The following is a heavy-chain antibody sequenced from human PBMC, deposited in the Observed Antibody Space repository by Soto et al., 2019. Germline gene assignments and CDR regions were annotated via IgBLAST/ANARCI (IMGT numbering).Heavy chain of an antibody. CDR3: AKGAAGYYCYCMDV. CDR1: GFTFSSYA. D-gene: IGHD6-25*01. V-gene: IGHV3-23*01. CDR2: ISGSGGST. Sequence: EVQLLESGGGLVQPGGSLRLSCAASGFTFSSYAMSWVRQAPGKGLEWVSAISGSGGSTYYADSVKGRFTISRDNSKNTLYLQMNSLRAEDKALYYCAKGAAGYYCYCMDVWGQGTKVTVSS. J-gene: IGHJ6*02.